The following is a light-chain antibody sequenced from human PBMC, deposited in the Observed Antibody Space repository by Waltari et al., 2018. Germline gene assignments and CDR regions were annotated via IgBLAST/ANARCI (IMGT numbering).Light chain of an antibody. J-gene: IGLJ2*01. V-gene: IGLV2-14*01. CDR1: SSDVGGYNY. CDR2: EVS. Sequence: QSALTQPASVSGSPGQSITIPCTGTSSDVGGYNYVSWSQQHPGKAPKVMIYEVSRRPSGVSDRFSGSKSGNTASLTISGLQAEDEADYYCVSYTRNNTSIFGGGTKLTVL. CDR3: VSYTRNNTSI.